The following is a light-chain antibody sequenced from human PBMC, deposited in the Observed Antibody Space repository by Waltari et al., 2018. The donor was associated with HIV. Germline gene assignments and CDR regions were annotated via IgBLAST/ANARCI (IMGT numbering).Light chain of an antibody. Sequence: QSVLTQPPSVSGAPGQRVTISCTGTSSNIGAGYDVQWYQHLPGTAPKLLIYGNNNRPSGVPDRFSGSKSGTSASLAITGLQTYDEADYYCQSYDSSLSGWVFGGGTKLTVL. CDR1: SSNIGAGYD. CDR2: GNN. V-gene: IGLV1-40*01. J-gene: IGLJ3*02. CDR3: QSYDSSLSGWV.